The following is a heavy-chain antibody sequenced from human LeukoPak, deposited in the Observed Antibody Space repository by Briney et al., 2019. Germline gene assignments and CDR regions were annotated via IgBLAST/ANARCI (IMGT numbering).Heavy chain of an antibody. CDR3: ARERVGATDY. CDR2: ISYDGSNK. J-gene: IGHJ4*02. Sequence: GGSLRLSCAASGFTFSSYWMSWVRQAPGKGLEWVAVISYDGSNKYYADSVKGRFTISRDNSKNTLYLQMNSLRAEDTAVYYCARERVGATDYWGQGTLVTVSS. CDR1: GFTFSSYW. D-gene: IGHD1-26*01. V-gene: IGHV3-30-3*01.